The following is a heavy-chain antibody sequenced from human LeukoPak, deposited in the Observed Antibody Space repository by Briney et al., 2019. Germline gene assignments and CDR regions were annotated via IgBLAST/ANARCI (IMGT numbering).Heavy chain of an antibody. CDR3: AKARASGYYYEGFDY. J-gene: IGHJ4*02. V-gene: IGHV3-23*01. CDR1: GFTFSSYA. D-gene: IGHD3-22*01. Sequence: PGGSLRLSCAASGFTFSSYAMSWVRQAPGKGLEWVSAISGSGGSTYYADSVKGRFTISRDNSKNTLYLQMNSLRAEDTAVYYCAKARASGYYYEGFDYWGQGTLVTVSS. CDR2: ISGSGGST.